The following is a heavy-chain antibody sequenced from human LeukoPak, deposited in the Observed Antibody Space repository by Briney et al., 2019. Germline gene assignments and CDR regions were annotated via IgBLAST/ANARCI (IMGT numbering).Heavy chain of an antibody. V-gene: IGHV3-48*03. Sequence: PGGSLRLSCAASGFGFSTYEMSWVRQAPGQGLEWVSYISSSGGTKYYADSVKGRFSISRDNAKNSLYLQMNSLRSEDTALYYCARETAAFDYWGQGTLVTVSS. J-gene: IGHJ4*02. CDR2: ISSSGGTK. CDR1: GFGFSTYE. CDR3: ARETAAFDY. D-gene: IGHD6-25*01.